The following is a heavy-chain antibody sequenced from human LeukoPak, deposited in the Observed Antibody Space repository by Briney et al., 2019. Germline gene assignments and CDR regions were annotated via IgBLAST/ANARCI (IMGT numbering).Heavy chain of an antibody. Sequence: WASVKVSCKASGGTFSSYAISWVRQAPGQGLEWMGGIIPIFGTANYAQKFRGRVTITADKSTRTAYMELSSLRSEDTAVYYCARVGYYDSSGYRTIYFDYWGQGTLVTVSS. J-gene: IGHJ4*02. CDR3: ARVGYYDSSGYRTIYFDY. V-gene: IGHV1-69*06. D-gene: IGHD3-22*01. CDR2: IIPIFGTA. CDR1: GGTFSSYA.